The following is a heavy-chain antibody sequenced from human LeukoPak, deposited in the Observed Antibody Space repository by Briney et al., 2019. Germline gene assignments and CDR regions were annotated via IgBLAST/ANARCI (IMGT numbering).Heavy chain of an antibody. CDR3: ARENDYVRGSYRLYYFDY. Sequence: SETLSLTCTVSGGSISSYYWSWIRQPAGKGLEWIGRIYTSGSTNYNPSLKSRVAMSVDTSKNQFSLKLSSVTAADTAVYYCARENDYVRGSYRLYYFDYWGQGTLVTVSS. J-gene: IGHJ4*02. CDR1: GGSISSYY. V-gene: IGHV4-4*07. CDR2: IYTSGST. D-gene: IGHD3-16*02.